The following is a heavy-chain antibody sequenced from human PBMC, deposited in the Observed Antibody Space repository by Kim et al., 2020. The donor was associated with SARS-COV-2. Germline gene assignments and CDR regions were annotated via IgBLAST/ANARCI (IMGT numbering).Heavy chain of an antibody. Sequence: GESLKISCKGSGYSFTSYWIGWVRQMPGKGLEWMGIIYLGDSDTRYSPSFQGQVTISADKSISTAYLQWSSLKASDTAMYYCARLPPSETSSGYYLGDDWGQGTLVTVSS. CDR3: ARLPPSETSSGYYLGDD. V-gene: IGHV5-51*01. CDR2: IYLGDSDT. CDR1: GYSFTSYW. D-gene: IGHD3-22*01. J-gene: IGHJ4*02.